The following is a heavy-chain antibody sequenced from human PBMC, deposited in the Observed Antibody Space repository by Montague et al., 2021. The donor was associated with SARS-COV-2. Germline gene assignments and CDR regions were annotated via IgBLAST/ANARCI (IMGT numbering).Heavy chain of an antibody. J-gene: IGHJ4*02. CDR3: ARTPTRPLSLDS. D-gene: IGHD6-6*01. CDR2: VTTSGTT. Sequence: SETLSLTCAVSGGSITGFSWSWVRQPAGKGLEWIGRVTTSGTTNYSPSLRSRVTMSVDTSKNQFSLNLNSVTAAVTAIYYCARTPTRPLSLDSWGQGTLVTVSS. CDR1: GGSITGFS. V-gene: IGHV4-4*07.